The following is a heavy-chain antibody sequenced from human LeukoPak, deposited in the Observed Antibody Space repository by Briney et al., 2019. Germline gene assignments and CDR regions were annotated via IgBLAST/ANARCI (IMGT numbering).Heavy chain of an antibody. CDR1: GFTLSSYE. V-gene: IGHV3-23*01. CDR2: IEYGESTT. J-gene: IGHJ4*02. CDR3: ARNSGWYGIS. Sequence: GGSLRLSCMVSGFTLSSYEMSWIRQAPGKGLEWVSSIEYGESTTHYADSVRGRFTISRDSYKNTLYLQLTSLSDDDTAVYFCARNSGWYGISWGQGTLVIVSS. D-gene: IGHD6-19*01.